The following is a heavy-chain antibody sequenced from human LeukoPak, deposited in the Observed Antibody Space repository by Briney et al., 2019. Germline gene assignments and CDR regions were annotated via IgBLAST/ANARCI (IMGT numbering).Heavy chain of an antibody. D-gene: IGHD5-24*01. Sequence: GRSLRLSCAASGFTFSSYAMHWVRQAPGKGLEWVAVISYDGSNKYYADSVKGRFTISRDNSKNTLYLQVNSLRAEDTAVYYCARTGGEMATLYYFDYWGQGTLVTVSS. J-gene: IGHJ4*02. CDR1: GFTFSSYA. CDR3: ARTGGEMATLYYFDY. CDR2: ISYDGSNK. V-gene: IGHV3-30-3*01.